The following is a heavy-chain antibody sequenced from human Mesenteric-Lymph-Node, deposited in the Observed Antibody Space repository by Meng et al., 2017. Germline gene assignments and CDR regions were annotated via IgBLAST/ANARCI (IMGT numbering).Heavy chain of an antibody. D-gene: IGHD5-18*01. CDR1: GFTFNSYE. Sequence: GESLKISCAASGFTFNSYEMNWVRQAPGKGLEWVSYISSSGSTIYYADSVKGRFTISRDNAKNSLYLQMNSLRAEDTAVYYCARDRYSYGYLDYWGQGTLVTVSS. CDR3: ARDRYSYGYLDY. CDR2: ISSSGSTI. V-gene: IGHV3-48*03. J-gene: IGHJ4*02.